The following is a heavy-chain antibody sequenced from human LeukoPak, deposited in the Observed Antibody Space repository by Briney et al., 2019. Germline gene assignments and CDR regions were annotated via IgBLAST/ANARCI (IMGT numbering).Heavy chain of an antibody. CDR3: ARTLYIASAPGGFDY. V-gene: IGHV1-2*02. CDR2: INPKNAAT. CDR1: GYTFTGHY. J-gene: IGHJ4*02. D-gene: IGHD3-16*01. Sequence: ASVKVTCKASGYTFTGHYIHWVRQAPGQGLEWMGWINPKNAATNYAQKFQGRVTMTRDTSTGTVYMEVNALRSDDTAVYYCARTLYIASAPGGFDYWGQGTLVTVSS.